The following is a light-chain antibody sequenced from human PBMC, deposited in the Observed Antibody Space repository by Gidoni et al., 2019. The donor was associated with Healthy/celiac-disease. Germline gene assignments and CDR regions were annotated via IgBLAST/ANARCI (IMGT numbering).Light chain of an antibody. J-gene: IGKJ3*01. CDR2: AAS. V-gene: IGKV1-39*01. CDR1: QSISSY. Sequence: DIRMTQQPSSLSASVGDRVNITCRASQSISSYLNWYQQKPGKAPKLLIYAASSLQSGVPSRFSGSGSVTDFTLTISSLQPEDFATYYCQQSYSTPFTFGPGTKVDIK. CDR3: QQSYSTPFT.